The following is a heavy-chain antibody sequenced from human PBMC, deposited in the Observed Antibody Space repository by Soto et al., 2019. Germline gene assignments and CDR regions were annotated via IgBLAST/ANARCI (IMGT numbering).Heavy chain of an antibody. CDR2: IIPIFGTA. J-gene: IGHJ4*02. V-gene: IGHV1-69*13. CDR3: ARAGPYYYDSSGYPASD. CDR1: GGTFSSYA. Sequence: SVKVSCKASGGTFSSYAISWVRQAPGQGLEWMGGIIPIFGTANYAQKFQGRVTITADESTSTAYMELSSLRSEDTAVYYCARAGPYYYDSSGYPASDWGQGTPVTVSS. D-gene: IGHD3-22*01.